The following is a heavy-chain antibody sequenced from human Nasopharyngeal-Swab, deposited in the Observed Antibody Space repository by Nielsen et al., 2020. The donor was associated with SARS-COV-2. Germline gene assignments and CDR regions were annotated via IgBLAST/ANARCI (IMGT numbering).Heavy chain of an antibody. CDR1: GFTFSSYT. CDR3: ARPDNSGWSRAFDM. V-gene: IGHV3-30-3*01. D-gene: IGHD6-19*01. J-gene: IGHJ3*02. CDR2: MSNDGNNK. Sequence: GESLKISCAASGFTFSSYTLHWVRQAPGKGLEWVAVMSNDGNNKYFADSVTGRFTISRDNSKSTLYLQMSSLTADDTAVYYCARPDNSGWSRAFDMWGQGTMVTVSS.